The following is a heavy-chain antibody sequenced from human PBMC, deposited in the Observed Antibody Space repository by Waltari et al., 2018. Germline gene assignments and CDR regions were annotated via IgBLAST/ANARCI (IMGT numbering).Heavy chain of an antibody. J-gene: IGHJ3*01. D-gene: IGHD3-22*01. Sequence: DVQLVETGGGLIQPGGSLRLSCSVSGFTASNNYSTWVRQAPAKGLEWVSVIYSGGNTYYAASVTGRFSISRDNFNNTLFLQMNNLRAEDTAIYYCARVIRDGPSGFYGIAAFDLWGQGTMVTVSS. CDR1: GFTASNNY. V-gene: IGHV3-53*02. CDR3: ARVIRDGPSGFYGIAAFDL. CDR2: IYSGGNT.